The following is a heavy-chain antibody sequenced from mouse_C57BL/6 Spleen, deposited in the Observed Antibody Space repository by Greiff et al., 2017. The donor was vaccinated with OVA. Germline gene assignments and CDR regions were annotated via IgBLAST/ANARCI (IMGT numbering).Heavy chain of an antibody. V-gene: IGHV1-47*01. D-gene: IGHD1-1*01. Sequence: VQLQQSGAELVKPGASVKMSCKASGYTFTTYPIEWMKQNHGKSLEWIGNFHPYNDDTKYNEKFKDKATLTVEKSSSTVYLELSRLTSDDSAVYYCARSYYYGSRYWYFDVWGTGTTVTVSS. J-gene: IGHJ1*03. CDR2: FHPYNDDT. CDR3: ARSYYYGSRYWYFDV. CDR1: GYTFTTYP.